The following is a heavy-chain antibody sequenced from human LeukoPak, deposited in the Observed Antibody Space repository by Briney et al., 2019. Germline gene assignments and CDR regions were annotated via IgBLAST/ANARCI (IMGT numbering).Heavy chain of an antibody. CDR3: ARDEIFDF. V-gene: IGHV3-7*01. CDR2: IKRDGSEK. CDR1: GFAFNTYW. J-gene: IGHJ4*02. D-gene: IGHD5-24*01. Sequence: GGSLRLSCEASGFAFNTYWMSWIRQAPGKGLEWVANIKRDGSEKYYLDSVKGRFSISRDNVKSSLYLQMNSLRVEDTAVYYCARDEIFDFWGQGSLVTVS.